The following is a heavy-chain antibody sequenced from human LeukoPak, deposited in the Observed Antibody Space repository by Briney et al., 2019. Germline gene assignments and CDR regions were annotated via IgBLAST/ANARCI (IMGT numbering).Heavy chain of an antibody. V-gene: IGHV3-64*01. J-gene: IGHJ1*01. D-gene: IGHD3-10*01. CDR2: ISRNGDST. CDR3: ARDSESGDLRLQH. CDR1: GLTFSNYA. Sequence: PGGSLRLSCAAFGLTFSNYAMYWARQAPGKGLEYVSGISRNGDSTDYGNSVKGRFTISRDNSKNTLYLQMGGLRAEDMGVYYCARDSESGDLRLQHWGQGTLVTVSS.